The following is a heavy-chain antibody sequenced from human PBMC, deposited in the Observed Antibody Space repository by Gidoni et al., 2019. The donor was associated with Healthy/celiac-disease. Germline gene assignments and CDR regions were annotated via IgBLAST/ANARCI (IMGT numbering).Heavy chain of an antibody. CDR2: IYHSGST. J-gene: IGHJ4*02. CDR3: ARGGDYGDYSLDY. V-gene: IGHV4-4*02. D-gene: IGHD4-17*01. Sequence: EIYHSGSTNYNPSLKSRVIISVDKPKNQFSLKLSSVTAADTAVYYCARGGDYGDYSLDYWGQGNLVTVSS.